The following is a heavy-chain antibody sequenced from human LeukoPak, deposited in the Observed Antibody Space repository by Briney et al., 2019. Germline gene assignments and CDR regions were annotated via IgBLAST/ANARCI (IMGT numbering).Heavy chain of an antibody. V-gene: IGHV1-18*01. CDR1: GYTFSSYG. CDR3: ARGVVTATPNWFDP. D-gene: IGHD2-21*02. CDR2: ISAYNGNT. Sequence: ASVKVSCKASGYTFSSYGISWVRQAAGQGLEWMGWISAYNGNTNYAQKLQGRVTMTTDTSTSTAYMELSRLRSDDTAVYYCARGVVTATPNWFDPWGQGTLVTVSS. J-gene: IGHJ5*02.